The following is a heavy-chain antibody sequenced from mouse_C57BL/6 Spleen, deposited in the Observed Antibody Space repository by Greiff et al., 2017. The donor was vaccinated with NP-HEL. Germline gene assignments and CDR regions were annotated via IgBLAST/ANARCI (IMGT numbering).Heavy chain of an antibody. CDR3: ARGGEPFDY. V-gene: IGHV3-6*01. CDR2: ISYDGSN. CDR1: GYSITSGYY. Sequence: VQLQQSGPGLVKPSQSLSLTCSVTGYSITSGYYWNWIRQFPGNKLEWMGYISYDGSNNYNPSLKNRISITRDTSKNQFFLKLNSVTTEDTATYYCARGGEPFDYWGQGTTLTVSS. J-gene: IGHJ2*01.